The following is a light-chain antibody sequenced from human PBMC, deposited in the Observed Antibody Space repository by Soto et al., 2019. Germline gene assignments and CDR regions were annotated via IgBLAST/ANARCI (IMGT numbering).Light chain of an antibody. CDR3: QSYDSSNQV. V-gene: IGLV6-57*04. CDR2: EDN. Sequence: NFMLTQPHSVSESPGKTVTISCTRSSGSIASNYVQWYQQRPGSAPTTVIYEDNQRPSGVPDRFSGSIDSSSNSASLTISGLKTEYEADYYCQSYDSSNQVFGTGTKLTVL. CDR1: SGSIASNY. J-gene: IGLJ1*01.